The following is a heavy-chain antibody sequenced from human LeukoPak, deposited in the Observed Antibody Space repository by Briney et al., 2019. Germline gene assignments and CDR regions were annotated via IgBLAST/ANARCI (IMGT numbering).Heavy chain of an antibody. CDR2: IWRSGSPT. J-gene: IGHJ4*02. CDR1: GFTFSNYV. CDR3: AKDMDGHGDYLFHH. Sequence: GGSLRLSCAASGFTFSNYVMSWVRQAPGEGLEWVAGIWRSGSPTYYADFVKGRFTISRDNSKDMLYLQMDSLRDEDTAIYYCAKDMDGHGDYLFHHWGQGTLVTVSS. V-gene: IGHV3-23*01. D-gene: IGHD4-17*01.